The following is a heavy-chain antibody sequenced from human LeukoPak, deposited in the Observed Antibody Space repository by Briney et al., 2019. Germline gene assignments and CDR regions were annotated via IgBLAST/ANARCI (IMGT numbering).Heavy chain of an antibody. CDR1: GYTFTSYG. Sequence: ASVKVSCKASGYTFTSYGISWVRQAPGQGLEWMGWISAYNGNTNYAQKLQGRVTMTTDTSTSTAYMELRSLRSDDTAVYYYARARITIFGVVEGLFDYWGQGTLVTVSS. V-gene: IGHV1-18*01. D-gene: IGHD3-3*01. J-gene: IGHJ4*02. CDR3: ARARITIFGVVEGLFDY. CDR2: ISAYNGNT.